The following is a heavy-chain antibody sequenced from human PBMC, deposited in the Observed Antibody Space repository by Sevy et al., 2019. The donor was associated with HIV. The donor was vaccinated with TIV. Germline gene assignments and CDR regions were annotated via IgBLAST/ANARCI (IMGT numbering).Heavy chain of an antibody. CDR2: IKQDMSEK. D-gene: IGHD3-22*01. CDR3: ARARQVTMLVVIGGLYFDF. CDR1: GFTFSSYW. V-gene: IGHV3-7*01. Sequence: GGSLRLSCAASGFTFSSYWMTWVRQAPGKGLEWVAHIKQDMSEKYYADSVKVRFTISRDNARNSLYLQMESMRAEDTAVYYCARARQVTMLVVIGGLYFDFWGQGTLVTVSS. J-gene: IGHJ4*02.